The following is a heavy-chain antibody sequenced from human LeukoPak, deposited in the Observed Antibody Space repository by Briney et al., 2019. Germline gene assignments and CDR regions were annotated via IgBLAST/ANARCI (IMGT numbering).Heavy chain of an antibody. D-gene: IGHD3-10*01. CDR1: GFTFSSYA. V-gene: IGHV3-23*01. CDR2: ISGSGGST. CDR3: AKERASTMVRGVIGYYYYYMDV. Sequence: GGSLRLSCAASGFTFSSYAMSWVRQAPGKGLEWVSAISGSGGSTYYADSVKGRFTISRDNSKNTLYLQMNSLRADDTAVYYCAKERASTMVRGVIGYYYYYMDVWGKGTTVTVSS. J-gene: IGHJ6*03.